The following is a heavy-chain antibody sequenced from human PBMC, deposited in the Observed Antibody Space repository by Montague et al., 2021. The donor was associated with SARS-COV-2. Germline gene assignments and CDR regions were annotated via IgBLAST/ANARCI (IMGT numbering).Heavy chain of an antibody. Sequence: SLRLSCAASGFTFSSFAMIWVRQAPGKGLEWLSYISRSGSPDYADSVKGRFTVSRDNAKNSLYLQMGSLRDEDTAVYYCATRAQSRVWYERHGPFDYWGQGTLVTVSS. J-gene: IGHJ4*02. D-gene: IGHD6-13*01. CDR3: ATRAQSRVWYERHGPFDY. V-gene: IGHV3-48*03. CDR2: ISRSGSP. CDR1: GFTFSSFA.